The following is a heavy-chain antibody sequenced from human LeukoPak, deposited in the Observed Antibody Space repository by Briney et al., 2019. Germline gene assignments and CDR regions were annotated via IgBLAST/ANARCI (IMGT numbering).Heavy chain of an antibody. CDR2: IYYSGST. Sequence: NPSETLSLTCAVYGRSFSGYYWSWIRQPPGKGLEWIGYIYYSGSTNYNPSLKSRVTISVDTSKNQFSLKLSSVTAADTAVYYCARDTAHCSGGSCYSRGLDAFDIWGQGTMVTVSS. CDR1: GRSFSGYY. D-gene: IGHD2-15*01. V-gene: IGHV4-59*01. J-gene: IGHJ3*02. CDR3: ARDTAHCSGGSCYSRGLDAFDI.